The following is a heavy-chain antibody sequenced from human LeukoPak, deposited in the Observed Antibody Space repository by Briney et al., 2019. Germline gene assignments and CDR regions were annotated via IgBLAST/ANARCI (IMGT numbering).Heavy chain of an antibody. CDR3: ARAHDFWSTKKGDYFDP. V-gene: IGHV1-18*01. CDR1: GYTFASYY. Sequence: ASVKVSCKASGYTFASYYISWVRQAPGQGLEWLGWISGYNGVTNYAQRFQDRITMTVDKSTTTVYMELNSLRLDDTAVYYCARAHDFWSTKKGDYFDPWGQGTLVTVSS. CDR2: ISGYNGVT. D-gene: IGHD3-3*01. J-gene: IGHJ4*02.